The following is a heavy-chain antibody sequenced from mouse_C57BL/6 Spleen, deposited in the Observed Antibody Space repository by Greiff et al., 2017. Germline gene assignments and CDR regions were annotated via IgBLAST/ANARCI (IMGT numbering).Heavy chain of an antibody. Sequence: EVQGVESGGGLVKPGGSLKLSCAASGFTFSSYTMSWVRQTPEKRLEWVATISGGGGNTYYPDSVKGRFTISRDNAKNTLYLQMSSLRSEDTALYYGARHGVTTVVAHYYAMDYWGQGTSVTVSS. CDR3: ARHGVTTVVAHYYAMDY. CDR2: ISGGGGNT. D-gene: IGHD1-1*01. J-gene: IGHJ4*01. CDR1: GFTFSSYT. V-gene: IGHV5-9*01.